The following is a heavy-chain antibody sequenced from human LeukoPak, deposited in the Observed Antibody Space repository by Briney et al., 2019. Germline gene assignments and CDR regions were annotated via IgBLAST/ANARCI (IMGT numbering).Heavy chain of an antibody. CDR2: IKQDGSEK. Sequence: GGSLRLSCAASGFTFSSYWMSWVRQAPGKGLEWVANIKQDGSEKNYVDSVKDRFTISRDNAKNTLYLQMNSLRTEDTAVYYCARVGAGISAAVAGKVTYYFDYWGQGTLVTVSS. J-gene: IGHJ4*02. CDR3: ARVGAGISAAVAGKVTYYFDY. CDR1: GFTFSSYW. D-gene: IGHD6-19*01. V-gene: IGHV3-7*01.